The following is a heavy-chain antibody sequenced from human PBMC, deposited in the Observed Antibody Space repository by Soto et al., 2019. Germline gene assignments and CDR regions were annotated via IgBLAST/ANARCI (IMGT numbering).Heavy chain of an antibody. Sequence: GGSLRLSCAASGFTFSSYSMNWVRQAPGKGLEWVSSITGSSSYIYYADSVKGRFTISRDNAKNSLYLQMNSLRAEDTAVYYCARDHTAVPSYFDYWGQGTLVTVSS. CDR2: ITGSSSYI. J-gene: IGHJ4*02. D-gene: IGHD6-13*01. CDR3: ARDHTAVPSYFDY. V-gene: IGHV3-21*01. CDR1: GFTFSSYS.